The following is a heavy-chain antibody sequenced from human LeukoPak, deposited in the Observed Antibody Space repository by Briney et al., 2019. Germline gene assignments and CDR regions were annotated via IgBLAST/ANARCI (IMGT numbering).Heavy chain of an antibody. CDR2: ISGSGGSR. V-gene: IGHV3-23*01. J-gene: IGHJ6*03. D-gene: IGHD5-18*01. CDR1: GFTFSTYG. Sequence: GGTLRLSCAASGFTFSTYGMSWVRQAPGKGLEWVSGISGSGGSRFYTDSVKGRFTISRDNSKNTLYLQMNSLRAEDTAVYYCAKLGSWIQLWLYYYYYMDVWGKGTTVTVSS. CDR3: AKLGSWIQLWLYYYYYMDV.